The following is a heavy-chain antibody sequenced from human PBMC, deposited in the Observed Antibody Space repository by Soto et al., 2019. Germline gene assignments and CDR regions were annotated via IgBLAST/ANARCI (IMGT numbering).Heavy chain of an antibody. D-gene: IGHD3-10*01. CDR3: ARDVYYYGSGTNYYYYMDV. Sequence: GGSLRLSCAASGFTFSSYGMHWVRQAPGKGLEWVAVIWYDGSNKYYADSVKGRFTISRDNSKNTLYLQMNSLRAEDTAVYYCARDVYYYGSGTNYYYYMDVWGKGTTVTVSS. V-gene: IGHV3-33*01. CDR1: GFTFSSYG. CDR2: IWYDGSNK. J-gene: IGHJ6*03.